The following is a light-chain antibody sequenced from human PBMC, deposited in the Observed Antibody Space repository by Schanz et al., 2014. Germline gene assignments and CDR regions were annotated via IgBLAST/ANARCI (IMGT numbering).Light chain of an antibody. V-gene: IGKV3-20*01. Sequence: EIVLTQSPGTLSLSPGERVTLSCRASQTVTSGYLAWYQQKPGQTPRLLIYGASSRATGIPDRFNGSGSGTDFTLSISRLEPDDFAVYYCQHYDSPPLTFGGGTKVEIK. CDR3: QHYDSPPLT. CDR1: QTVTSGY. J-gene: IGKJ4*01. CDR2: GAS.